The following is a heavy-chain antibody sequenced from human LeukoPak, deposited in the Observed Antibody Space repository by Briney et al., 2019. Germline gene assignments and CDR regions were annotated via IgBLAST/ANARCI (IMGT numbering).Heavy chain of an antibody. CDR1: GFTFSSYW. Sequence: GGSLRLSCAASGFTFSSYWMTWVRQAPGKGLEWVANINQDGSEKFYVGSVKGRFTISRDNAKNSLYLQMQSLRAEDTAVYYCARARVFHYWGQGTLVTVSS. J-gene: IGHJ4*02. CDR3: ARARVFHY. V-gene: IGHV3-7*01. CDR2: INQDGSEK.